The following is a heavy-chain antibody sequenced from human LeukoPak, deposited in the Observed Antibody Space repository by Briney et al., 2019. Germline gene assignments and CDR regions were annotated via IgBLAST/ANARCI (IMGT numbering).Heavy chain of an antibody. CDR3: ARSGGGYYENYFDY. V-gene: IGHV1-46*01. CDR2: INPSGVNT. Sequence: ASVKVSCKASGYIFTTYYMHWLRPPPAQGLEWMGIINPSGVNTSHAQKFQGRVTMTRDTSTSTVYMELNSLRSEDTAVYYCARSGGGYYENYFDYWGEGTVVTVSS. CDR1: GYIFTTYY. D-gene: IGHD1-26*01. J-gene: IGHJ4*02.